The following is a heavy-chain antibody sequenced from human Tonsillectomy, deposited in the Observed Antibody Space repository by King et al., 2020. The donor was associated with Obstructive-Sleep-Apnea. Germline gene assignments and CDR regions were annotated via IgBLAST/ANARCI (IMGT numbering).Heavy chain of an antibody. CDR3: ANPEPPLTGYYQFDY. D-gene: IGHD3-9*01. J-gene: IGHJ4*02. CDR2: IYYSGST. Sequence: KLQESGPGLVKPSETLSLTCTVSGGSISSYYWSWIRQPPGKGLEWIGYIYYSGSTKYNPSLKSRVTISVDTSKNQFSLKLRSVTAADTAVYYCANPEPPLTGYYQFDYWGQGTLVTVSS. V-gene: IGHV4-59*08. CDR1: GGSISSYY.